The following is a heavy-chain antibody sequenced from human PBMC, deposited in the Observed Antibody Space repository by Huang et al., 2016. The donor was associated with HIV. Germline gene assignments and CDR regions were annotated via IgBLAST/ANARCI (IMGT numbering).Heavy chain of an antibody. CDR2: MPYSGNS. CDR1: GGSINSGGYF. J-gene: IGHJ6*03. V-gene: IGHV4-30-4*08. Sequence: QVQLQESGPGLVKPSQPLSLTCTVSGGSINSGGYFWSWIRQPPGKGLEWIGYMPYSGNSYYSPSLKSRVTISLDTSKNQSSLKLSSVTAADTAVYYCARAVTLNYYYYYMDVWGKGITVTVSS. CDR3: ARAVTLNYYYYYMDV.